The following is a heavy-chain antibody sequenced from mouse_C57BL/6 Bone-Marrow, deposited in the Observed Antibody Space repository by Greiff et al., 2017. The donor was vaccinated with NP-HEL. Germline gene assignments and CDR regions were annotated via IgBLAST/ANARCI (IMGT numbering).Heavy chain of an antibody. D-gene: IGHD2-1*01. CDR3: AIPIYYGNYDAMDY. CDR1: GYTFTNYW. Sequence: VQLQQSGAELVRPGTSVKMSCKASGYTFTNYWIGWAKQRPGHGLEWIGDIYPGGGYTNYNEKFKGKATLTADKSSSTAYMQFSSLTSEDSAIYYCAIPIYYGNYDAMDYWGQGTSVTVSS. CDR2: IYPGGGYT. V-gene: IGHV1-63*01. J-gene: IGHJ4*01.